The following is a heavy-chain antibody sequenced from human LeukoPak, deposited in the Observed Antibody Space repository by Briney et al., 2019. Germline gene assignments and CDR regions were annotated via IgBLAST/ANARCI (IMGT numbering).Heavy chain of an antibody. D-gene: IGHD6-6*01. CDR2: ISYDGSSK. CDR1: GFTFSNYG. Sequence: PGGSLRLSCAASGFTFSNYGMHWVRQAPRKGLEWVAVISYDGSSKYYTDSVKGRFTISRDNSKSTLYLQMNSLRAEDSAVYYCAKDLRSSGGYYFDYWGRGTLVTVSS. CDR3: AKDLRSSGGYYFDY. J-gene: IGHJ4*02. V-gene: IGHV3-30*18.